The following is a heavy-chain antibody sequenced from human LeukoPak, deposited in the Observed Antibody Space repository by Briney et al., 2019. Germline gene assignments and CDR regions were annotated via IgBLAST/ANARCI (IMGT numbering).Heavy chain of an antibody. Sequence: GGSLRLSCAASGFAFSSYGMNWVRQAPGKGLEWVSYIGSTGGSIYYADSVKGRFTISRDNAKNSLYLQMNSLRAEDTAVYYCARPRGCSSTCSYFDYWGQGTLVTVSS. V-gene: IGHV3-48*03. CDR2: IGSTGGSI. J-gene: IGHJ4*02. D-gene: IGHD2-15*01. CDR3: ARPRGCSSTCSYFDY. CDR1: GFAFSSYG.